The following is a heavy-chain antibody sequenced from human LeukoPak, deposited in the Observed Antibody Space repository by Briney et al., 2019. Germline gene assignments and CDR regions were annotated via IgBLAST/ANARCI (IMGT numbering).Heavy chain of an antibody. J-gene: IGHJ4*02. V-gene: IGHV3-23*03. CDR2: IYSGGNT. CDR3: AKDRPPYSSSFEFDY. Sequence: GGSLRLSCAASGFTFSGYAMSWVRQAPGKGLEWVSVIYSGGNTYYADSVKGRFTISRDNSKNTLYLQMNSLRAGDTAVYYCAKDRPPYSSSFEFDYWGQGTLVTVSS. D-gene: IGHD6-13*01. CDR1: GFTFSGYA.